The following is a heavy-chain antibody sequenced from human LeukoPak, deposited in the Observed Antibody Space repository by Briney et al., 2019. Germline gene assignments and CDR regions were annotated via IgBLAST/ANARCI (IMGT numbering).Heavy chain of an antibody. CDR3: ARSELLWFGGVNSGFDY. CDR1: GGSISSGSYY. V-gene: IGHV4-61*02. D-gene: IGHD3-10*01. CDR2: IYTSGST. Sequence: TSQTLSLTCTVSGGSISSGSYYWSWIRQPAGKGLEWIGRIYTSGSTNYNPSLKSRVTISVDTSKNQFSLKLSSVTAADTAIYYCARSELLWFGGVNSGFDYWGQGTLVTVSS. J-gene: IGHJ4*02.